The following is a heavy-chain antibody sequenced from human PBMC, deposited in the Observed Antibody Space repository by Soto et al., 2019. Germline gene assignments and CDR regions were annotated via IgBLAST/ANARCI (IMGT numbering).Heavy chain of an antibody. CDR2: ISAYNGNT. Sequence: GASVKVSCKASGYTFTSYGISWVRQAPGQGLEWMGWISAYNGNTNYAQKLQGRVTMTTDTSTSTAYMELRSLRSDDTAVYYCARVPCLYCISTSCYSIDKGSYNWFDPWGQGTLVTVSS. CDR1: GYTFTSYG. CDR3: ARVPCLYCISTSCYSIDKGSYNWFDP. V-gene: IGHV1-18*01. D-gene: IGHD2-2*01. J-gene: IGHJ5*02.